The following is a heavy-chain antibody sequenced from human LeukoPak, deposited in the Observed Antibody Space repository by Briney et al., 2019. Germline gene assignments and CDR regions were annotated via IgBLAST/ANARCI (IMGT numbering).Heavy chain of an antibody. CDR2: FDPEDGET. J-gene: IGHJ4*02. CDR1: GYTLTELS. Sequence: ASVKVSCKVSGYTLTELSMHWVRQAPGKGLEWMGGFDPEDGETTYAQKFQGRVTMTEDTSTDTAYMELSSLRSEDTAVYYCATGVRAAAGQFDYWAREPWSPSPQ. CDR3: ATGVRAAAGQFDY. D-gene: IGHD6-13*01. V-gene: IGHV1-24*01.